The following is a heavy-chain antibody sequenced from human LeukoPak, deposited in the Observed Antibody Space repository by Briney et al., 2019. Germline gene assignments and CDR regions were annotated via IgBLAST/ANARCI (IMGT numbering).Heavy chain of an antibody. CDR2: TYYRSKWYN. J-gene: IGHJ4*02. V-gene: IGHV6-1*01. D-gene: IGHD3-16*01. CDR3: ARADTSAFDY. CDR1: GDSVSSNSAS. Sequence: SQTLSLTCAISGDSVSSNSASWNWIRQSPSRGLEWLGKTYYRSKWYNDFAVSVKSRITINPDTSKNQFSLQLNSATPEDTAVYYCARADTSAFDYWGQGTLVTVSS.